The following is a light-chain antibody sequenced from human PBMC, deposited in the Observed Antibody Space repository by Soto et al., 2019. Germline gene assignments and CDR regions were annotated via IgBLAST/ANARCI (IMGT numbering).Light chain of an antibody. CDR1: RGVSSGY. CDR2: GAS. J-gene: IGKJ4*01. Sequence: LVLTQSPGTLSFSPGEGATLSCRASRGVSSGYLAWYQQKPGQAPRLLIYGASSRATGIPDRFSGSGSGTDFTLTISRLEPEDFAVYYCQQYGSSALTFGGGTKVDIK. V-gene: IGKV3-20*01. CDR3: QQYGSSALT.